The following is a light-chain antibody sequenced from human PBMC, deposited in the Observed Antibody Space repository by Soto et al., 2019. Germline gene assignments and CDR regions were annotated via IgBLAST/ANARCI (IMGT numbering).Light chain of an antibody. CDR1: QSVSSSY. V-gene: IGKV3-20*01. CDR3: QQYGTSSYT. J-gene: IGKJ2*01. Sequence: EIVLTQSPDTLSLSPGERATLSCRASQSVSSSYLAWYQQKPGQAPRLLIYGASSRATGIPDRFTSGGSGTDFTLTISRVEPEDFAVYYCQQYGTSSYTFGQGTKLEIK. CDR2: GAS.